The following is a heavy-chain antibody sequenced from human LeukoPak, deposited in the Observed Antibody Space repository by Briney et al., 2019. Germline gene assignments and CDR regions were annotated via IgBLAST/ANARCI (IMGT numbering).Heavy chain of an antibody. V-gene: IGHV5-10-1*01. CDR1: GYGFTSYW. Sequence: GESLKISCKGSGYGFTSYWISGGRRMPGKGRGWMGRIDPSDSYTNYSPSFQGHVTISPDKSISTAYLQWSSLKASDTAMYYCARHEAGYFDWLSSPYYFDYWGQGTLVTVSS. D-gene: IGHD3-9*01. CDR3: ARHEAGYFDWLSSPYYFDY. J-gene: IGHJ4*02. CDR2: IDPSDSYT.